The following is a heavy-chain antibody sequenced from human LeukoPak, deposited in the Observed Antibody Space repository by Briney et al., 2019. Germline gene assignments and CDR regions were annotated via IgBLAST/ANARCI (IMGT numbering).Heavy chain of an antibody. Sequence: ASVKVSCKASGYTFTGYYMHWVRQAPGQGLEWMGWINPNSGGTNYAQKFQGRVTMTRDTSISTAYMELSRLRSDDTAVYYCAKEKREQQLVRGIFDYWGQGTLVTVSS. CDR1: GYTFTGYY. V-gene: IGHV1-2*02. J-gene: IGHJ4*02. D-gene: IGHD6-13*01. CDR2: INPNSGGT. CDR3: AKEKREQQLVRGIFDY.